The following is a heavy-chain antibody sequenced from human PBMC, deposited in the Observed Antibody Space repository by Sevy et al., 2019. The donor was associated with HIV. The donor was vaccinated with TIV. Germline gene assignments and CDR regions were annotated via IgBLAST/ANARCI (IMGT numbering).Heavy chain of an antibody. D-gene: IGHD6-13*01. CDR2: INVGNGNT. CDR3: TREAKQQLSQYFFDF. V-gene: IGHV1-3*01. Sequence: ASVKVSCKASGYLFISFVMHWVRQAPGQGLEWVGWINVGNGNTKYSQKFQDRVTITRDASTNTTYMELTSLTSEDTAIYYCTREAKQQLSQYFFDFWGQGTLVTVSS. CDR1: GYLFISFV. J-gene: IGHJ4*02.